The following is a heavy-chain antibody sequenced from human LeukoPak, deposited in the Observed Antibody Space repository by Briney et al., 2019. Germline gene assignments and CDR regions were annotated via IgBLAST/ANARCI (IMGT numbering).Heavy chain of an antibody. CDR2: ISGDGGST. J-gene: IGHJ4*02. Sequence: GGSLRLSCAASGFTFDDYAMHWVRQAPGKGLEWVSLISGDGGSTYYADSVKGRFTISRDNSKNSLYLQMNSLTTEDTALYYCAKELRSSSWYSDQWGQGTLVTVSS. V-gene: IGHV3-43*02. CDR1: GFTFDDYA. CDR3: AKELRSSSWYSDQ. D-gene: IGHD6-13*01.